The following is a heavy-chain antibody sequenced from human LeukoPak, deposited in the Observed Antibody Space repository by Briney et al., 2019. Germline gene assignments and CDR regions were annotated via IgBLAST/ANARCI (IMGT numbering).Heavy chain of an antibody. J-gene: IGHJ5*02. CDR1: GFTFSSYT. CDR2: ISGSGGST. V-gene: IGHV3-23*01. D-gene: IGHD3-22*01. Sequence: GGSLRLSCAASGFTFSSYTMTWVRQAPGKGLEWVSAISGSGGSTYYADSVKGRFTISRDNSKNTLYLQMNSLRAEDTAVYYCAKDHDSSGYYYPYNWFDPWGQGTLVTVSS. CDR3: AKDHDSSGYYYPYNWFDP.